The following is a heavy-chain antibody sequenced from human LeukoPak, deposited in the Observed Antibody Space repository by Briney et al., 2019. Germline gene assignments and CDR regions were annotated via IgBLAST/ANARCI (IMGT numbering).Heavy chain of an antibody. CDR3: ARDYFSKGVVTMAY. V-gene: IGHV1-18*01. CDR2: ISAYNGNT. Sequence: ASVKVSCKASGYTFTSYGISWVRQAPGQGLEWMGWISAYNGNTNYAQKLQGRVTMTTDTSTSTAYMELRSLRSDDTAVYYCARDYFSKGVVTMAYWGQGTLVTVSS. J-gene: IGHJ4*02. D-gene: IGHD3-3*01. CDR1: GYTFTSYG.